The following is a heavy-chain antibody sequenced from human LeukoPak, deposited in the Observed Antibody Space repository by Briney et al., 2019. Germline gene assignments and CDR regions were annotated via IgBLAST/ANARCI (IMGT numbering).Heavy chain of an antibody. CDR2: IYYIGST. D-gene: IGHD6-19*01. CDR3: ARQESSGWYYFDY. V-gene: IGHV4-59*08. CDR1: GGSISRYY. J-gene: IGHJ4*02. Sequence: PAEALSLTCTVSGGSISRYYGSWIRQAPGKGREGIGDIYYIGSTNYNPSLKSRVTISVDTSKNQFSLKLSSVTAADTAVYYCARQESSGWYYFDYWGQGPLVTVSS.